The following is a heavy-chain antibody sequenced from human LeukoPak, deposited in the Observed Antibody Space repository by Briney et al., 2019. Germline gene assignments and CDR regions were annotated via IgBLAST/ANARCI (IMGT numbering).Heavy chain of an antibody. V-gene: IGHV1-18*01. J-gene: IGHJ3*02. CDR2: ISVYNGNT. CDR3: AGGYSYDSSGYQYNAFDI. CDR1: GSTFTSYG. Sequence: GASVTVSCKASGSTFTSYGISWVRQAPGQGLEWMGWISVYNGNTNNAQKLQGRVTMTTDTSTSTAYMELRSLRSEDTAVYYCAGGYSYDSSGYQYNAFDIWGQGTMVTVSS. D-gene: IGHD3-22*01.